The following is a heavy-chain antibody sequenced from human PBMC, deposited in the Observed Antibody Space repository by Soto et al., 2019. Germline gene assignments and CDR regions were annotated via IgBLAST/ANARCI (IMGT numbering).Heavy chain of an antibody. Sequence: QVQLQQWGAGLLKPSETLSLTCAVYGGSFSGYYWSWIRQPPGKGLEWIGEINHSGSTNYNPSLKSRVTISVDTSKNQFSLKLSSVTAADTAVYYCARGLPKQQLTGWGQGTLLTVSS. CDR1: GGSFSGYY. V-gene: IGHV4-34*01. CDR3: ARGLPKQQLTG. J-gene: IGHJ4*02. CDR2: INHSGST. D-gene: IGHD6-13*01.